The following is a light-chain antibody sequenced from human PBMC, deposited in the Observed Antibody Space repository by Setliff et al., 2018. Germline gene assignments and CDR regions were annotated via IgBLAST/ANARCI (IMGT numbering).Light chain of an antibody. Sequence: QSALTQPPSASGSPGQSIAISCTGTSSDVGGYNYVSWYQQHPGKAPKLMIYNVSNRPLGVSSRFSGSKSGNTASLIISGLRAEDEAEYYCASYTSSSTILFGGGTRSPS. J-gene: IGLJ2*01. CDR2: NVS. CDR1: SSDVGGYNY. CDR3: ASYTSSSTIL. V-gene: IGLV2-14*03.